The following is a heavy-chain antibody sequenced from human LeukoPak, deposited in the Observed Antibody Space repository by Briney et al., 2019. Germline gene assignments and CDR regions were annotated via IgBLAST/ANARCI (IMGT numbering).Heavy chain of an antibody. Sequence: EASVHVSCKASGYTFPRYGINWVRQAPGQGLAWMGGIIPIFATTNYPQKFQGRVTITAHKSTSTAYMKLSSLRSEDTDVYYCASRHDYGDYDPLFDRWGQGTLVTVSS. J-gene: IGHJ5*02. CDR2: IIPIFATT. D-gene: IGHD4-17*01. CDR1: GYTFPRYG. CDR3: ASRHDYGDYDPLFDR. V-gene: IGHV1-69*06.